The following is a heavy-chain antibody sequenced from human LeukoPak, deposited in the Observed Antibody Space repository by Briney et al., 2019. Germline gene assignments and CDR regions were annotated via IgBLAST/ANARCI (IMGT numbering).Heavy chain of an antibody. CDR1: GYTFTSYY. D-gene: IGHD2-2*02. J-gene: IGHJ4*02. Sequence: ASVKVSCKASGYTFTSYYMHWVRQAPGQGLEWMGWINPNSGGTNYAQKFQGRVTMTRDTSISTAYMELRNLRSDDTAVYYCAREYCSSTSCYRIDYWGQGSLVTVSS. CDR2: INPNSGGT. V-gene: IGHV1-2*02. CDR3: AREYCSSTSCYRIDY.